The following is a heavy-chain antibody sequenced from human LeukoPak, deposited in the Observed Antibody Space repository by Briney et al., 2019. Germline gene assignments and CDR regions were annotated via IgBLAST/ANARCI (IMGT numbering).Heavy chain of an antibody. D-gene: IGHD3-10*01. CDR3: ARETDYYVSGSCSH. CDR1: GFIFSNYG. J-gene: IGHJ4*02. V-gene: IGHV3-30*03. CDR2: VSFHGSLK. Sequence: PGGSLRLSCAGSGFIFSNYGMHWVRQAPGKGLEWVAVVSFHGSLKYYAESVEGRFAISRDNFKNTLYLQMNSLRPEDTAVYFCARETDYYVSGSCSHWGPGTLVTVSS.